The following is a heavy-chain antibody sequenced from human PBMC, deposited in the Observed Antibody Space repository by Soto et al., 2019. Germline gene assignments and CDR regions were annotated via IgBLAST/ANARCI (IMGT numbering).Heavy chain of an antibody. Sequence: SETLSLTCTVSGGCCKSGSYSWSWIRQPPGKGLEWIGYVYHTGRTSYNPSLKSRASISMDTSKNQFSLNLDSVTAADTAVYFCARDFAYFDSWGQGTLVT. CDR3: ARDFAYFDS. CDR1: GGCCKSGSYS. CDR2: VYHTGRT. D-gene: IGHD3-3*01. J-gene: IGHJ4*02. V-gene: IGHV4-61*01.